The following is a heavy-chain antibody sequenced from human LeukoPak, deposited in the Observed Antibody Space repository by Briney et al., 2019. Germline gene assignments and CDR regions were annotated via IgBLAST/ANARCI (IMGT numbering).Heavy chain of an antibody. CDR2: IYYNDDK. V-gene: IGHV2-5*01. D-gene: IGHD3-9*01. CDR3: AHLVVTIDWRSYFDY. CDR1: DFSLSTPGMG. J-gene: IGHJ4*02. Sequence: GSGPALLKPTQTLTLTCTFSDFSLSTPGMGVGWIRQPPGKALEWLAFIYYNDDKRYSPSLRSRLTITRDTSKNQVVLAMTNMDPVDTATYYCAHLVVTIDWRSYFDYRGQGALVTVSS.